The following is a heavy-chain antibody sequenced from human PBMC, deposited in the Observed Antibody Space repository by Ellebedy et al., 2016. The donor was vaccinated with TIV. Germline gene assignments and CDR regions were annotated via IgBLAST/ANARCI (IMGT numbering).Heavy chain of an antibody. V-gene: IGHV3-33*08. D-gene: IGHD4-23*01. Sequence: GESLKISCAASGFTFSRYGMQWVRQAPGKGLEWVALISYDANNKYYADSVKGRFTISRDNSKDTLYLQMNSLRAEDTAIYYCARDPVGVGPAFDVWGQGTMVTVSS. CDR1: GFTFSRYG. CDR2: ISYDANNK. CDR3: ARDPVGVGPAFDV. J-gene: IGHJ3*01.